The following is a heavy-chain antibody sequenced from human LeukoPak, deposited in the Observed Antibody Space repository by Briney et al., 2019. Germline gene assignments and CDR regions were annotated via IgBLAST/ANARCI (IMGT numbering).Heavy chain of an antibody. Sequence: SVKVSCRASGGTFSSYAISWVRQAPGQGLEWMGRIIPIFGTANYAQKFQGRVTITTDESTSTAYMELSSLRSEDTAVYYCARVLIGSSWPNNWFDPWGQGTLVTVSS. CDR2: IIPIFGTA. V-gene: IGHV1-69*05. D-gene: IGHD6-13*01. CDR3: ARVLIGSSWPNNWFDP. CDR1: GGTFSSYA. J-gene: IGHJ5*02.